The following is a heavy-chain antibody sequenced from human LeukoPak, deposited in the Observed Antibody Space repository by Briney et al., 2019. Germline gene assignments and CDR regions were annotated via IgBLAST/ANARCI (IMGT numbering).Heavy chain of an antibody. CDR1: GFTFSSYS. D-gene: IGHD4-17*01. J-gene: IGHJ3*02. Sequence: PGGSLRLSCAASGFTFSSYSMNWVRQAPGKGLEWVSYISSSSSTIYYADSVKGRFTISRDNAKNSLYLQMNSLRAEDTAVYYCARAVAHGDHDAFDIWGQGTMVTVSS. CDR2: ISSSSSTI. CDR3: ARAVAHGDHDAFDI. V-gene: IGHV3-48*04.